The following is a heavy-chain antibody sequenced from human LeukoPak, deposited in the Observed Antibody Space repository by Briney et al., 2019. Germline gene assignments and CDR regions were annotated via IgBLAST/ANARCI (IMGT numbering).Heavy chain of an antibody. CDR1: GFTFSSSA. D-gene: IGHD2-8*02. CDR3: AKDGSWSCTD. Sequence: GGPLRLSCGASGFTFSSSAMHWVRQGPGKGLEWVAYIAHHGNNKYYADSVKGRFTISRDNSKGSLYLQMNSLRADDTAVYYCAKDGSWSCTDWGQGTLVRVSS. J-gene: IGHJ4*02. V-gene: IGHV3-30*02. CDR2: IAHHGNNK.